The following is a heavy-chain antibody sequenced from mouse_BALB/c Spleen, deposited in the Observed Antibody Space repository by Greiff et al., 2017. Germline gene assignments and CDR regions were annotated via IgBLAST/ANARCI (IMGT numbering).Heavy chain of an antibody. V-gene: IGHV5-6*01. Sequence: EVKLVESGGDLVKPGGSLKLSCAASGFTFSSYGMSWVRQTPDKRLEWVATISSGGSYTYYPDSVKGRFTISRDNAKNTLYLQMSSLKSEDTAMYYCARHGVFITTVVGYFDYWGQGTTLTVSS. CDR1: GFTFSSYG. CDR2: ISSGGSYT. CDR3: ARHGVFITTVVGYFDY. D-gene: IGHD1-1*01. J-gene: IGHJ2*01.